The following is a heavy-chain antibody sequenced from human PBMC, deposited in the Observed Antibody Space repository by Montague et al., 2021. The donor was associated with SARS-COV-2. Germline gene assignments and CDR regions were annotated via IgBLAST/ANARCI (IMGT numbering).Heavy chain of an antibody. D-gene: IGHD3-22*01. Sequence: TLSLTRTVSGGSISSGGYYWSWIRQHPGKGLEWIGYIYYSGSTYYNPSLKSRVTISVDTSKNQLSLKLSSVTAADTAVYYCARVQGITMIVVVIGAFDIWGQGTMVTVSS. V-gene: IGHV4-31*03. CDR2: IYYSGST. J-gene: IGHJ3*02. CDR3: ARVQGITMIVVVIGAFDI. CDR1: GGSISSGGYY.